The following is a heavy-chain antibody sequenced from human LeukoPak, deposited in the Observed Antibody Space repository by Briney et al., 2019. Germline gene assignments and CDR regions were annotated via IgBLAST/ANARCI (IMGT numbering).Heavy chain of an antibody. V-gene: IGHV4-61*08. CDR3: ARVEYSGSYSDY. J-gene: IGHJ4*02. Sequence: SETLSLTCTVSGGSISSGGYYWSWIRQHPGKGLEWIGYIYYSGSTNYNPSLKSRVTMSVDTSKNQFSLKLSSVTAADTAVYYCARVEYSGSYSDYWGQGTLVTVSS. CDR1: GGSISSGGYY. D-gene: IGHD1-26*01. CDR2: IYYSGST.